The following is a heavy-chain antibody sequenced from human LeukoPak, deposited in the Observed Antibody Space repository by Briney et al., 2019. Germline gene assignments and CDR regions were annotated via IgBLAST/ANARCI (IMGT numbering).Heavy chain of an antibody. CDR2: IIPIFGTA. Sequence: GSSVKVSCKASGGTFSSYAISWVRQAPGQGLEWMGGIIPIFGTANYAQKFQGRVTITTDESTSTAYMELSSLRSEDTAVYYCASGRFLEWLNWFDPWGQGTLVTVSS. CDR1: GGTFSSYA. V-gene: IGHV1-69*05. D-gene: IGHD3-3*01. J-gene: IGHJ5*02. CDR3: ASGRFLEWLNWFDP.